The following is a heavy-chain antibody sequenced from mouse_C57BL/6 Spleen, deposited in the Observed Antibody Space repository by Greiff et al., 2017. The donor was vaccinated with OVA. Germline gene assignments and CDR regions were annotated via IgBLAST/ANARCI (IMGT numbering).Heavy chain of an antibody. V-gene: IGHV3-1*01. CDR2: ISYSGST. D-gene: IGHD4-1*01. J-gene: IGHJ1*03. Sequence: VQLKESGPGMVKPSQSLSLTCTVTGYSITSGYDWHWIRHFPGNKLEWMGYISYSGSTNYNPSLKSRISITHDTSKNHFFLKLNSVTTEDTATDYCARAGNWDWYFDVWGTGTTVTVSS. CDR3: ARAGNWDWYFDV. CDR1: GYSITSGYD.